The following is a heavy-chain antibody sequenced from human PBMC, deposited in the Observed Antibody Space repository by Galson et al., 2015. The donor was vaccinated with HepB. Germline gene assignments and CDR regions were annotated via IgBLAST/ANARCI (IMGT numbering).Heavy chain of an antibody. CDR1: GFSLSTPAVG. CDR3: AHSLGVPPICDFDY. J-gene: IGHJ4*02. Sequence: PALVKPTQTLTLTCTFSGFSLSTPAVGVGWIRQPPGKALEWLALIYWDDDKRYSPSLKSRLTVTKDTSTNQVVLTMTNMDPVDTGTYYCAHSLGVPPICDFDYWGQGMLVTVSS. V-gene: IGHV2-5*02. D-gene: IGHD3-16*01. CDR2: IYWDDDK.